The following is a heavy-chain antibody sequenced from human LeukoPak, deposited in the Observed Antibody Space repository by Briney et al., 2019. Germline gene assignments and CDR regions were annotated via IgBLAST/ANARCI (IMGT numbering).Heavy chain of an antibody. CDR2: ISTYKATT. Sequence: ASVKVSCKASGYTFTNYGVCWVRQAPGQGLEWMGWISTYKATTNYAQKFQGRVTMTTDTSTSTAYMELRSLRSDDTAVYYCVREVSMVRGVITFYHYNGMDVWGQGTAVTVSS. J-gene: IGHJ6*02. CDR3: VREVSMVRGVITFYHYNGMDV. CDR1: GYTFTNYG. D-gene: IGHD3-10*01. V-gene: IGHV1-18*04.